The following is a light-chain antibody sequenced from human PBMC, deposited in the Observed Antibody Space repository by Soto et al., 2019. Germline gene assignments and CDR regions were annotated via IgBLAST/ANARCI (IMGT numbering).Light chain of an antibody. J-gene: IGLJ2*01. CDR3: TSWTTSTTMI. CDR1: SSDIGAYNF. Sequence: QSVLTQPASVSGSPGQSITISCTGTSSDIGAYNFVSWYQQHPGKAPKLMLYDFNIRPSGVSNRFSGSKSGNTASLTISGLQAEDEADYYCTSWTTSTTMIFGGGTQLTVL. CDR2: DFN. V-gene: IGLV2-14*03.